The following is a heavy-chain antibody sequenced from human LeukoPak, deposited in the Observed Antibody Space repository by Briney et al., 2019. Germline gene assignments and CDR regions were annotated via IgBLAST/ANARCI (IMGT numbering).Heavy chain of an antibody. CDR3: ARDGDTAMYYFDY. Sequence: ASVKVSCKASGGTFSSYTISWVRQAPGQGREWMGRIIPILGIANYAQKFQGRVTITADKSTSTAYMELSSLRSEDTAVYYCARDGDTAMYYFDYWGQGTLVTVSS. D-gene: IGHD5-18*01. V-gene: IGHV1-69*04. CDR2: IIPILGIA. CDR1: GGTFSSYT. J-gene: IGHJ4*02.